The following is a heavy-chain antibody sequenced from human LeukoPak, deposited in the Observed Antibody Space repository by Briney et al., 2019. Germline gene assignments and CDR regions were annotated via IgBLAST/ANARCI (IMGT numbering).Heavy chain of an antibody. CDR2: ISSGSNYI. D-gene: IGHD6-13*01. J-gene: IGHJ4*02. CDR3: VRDPGVAAALSYFDY. Sequence: GGSLRLSCAPSGFTFSTYSINWVRQAPGKGLEWVSSISSGSNYISYADSLKGRFTISRDNAKNSLYLQMNSLRAEDTAVYYCVRDPGVAAALSYFDYWGQGTLVTVSS. V-gene: IGHV3-21*01. CDR1: GFTFSTYS.